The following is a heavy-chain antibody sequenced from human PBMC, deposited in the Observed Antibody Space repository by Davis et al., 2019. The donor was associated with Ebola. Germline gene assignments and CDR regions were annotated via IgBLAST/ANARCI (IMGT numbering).Heavy chain of an antibody. Sequence: ASVKVSCKASGYSFTHYSFSWVRQAPGQGLEWMGWVSGNNGKTDYAQKFQGRVTMTTDTSTSTAYMELRSLTSEDTAMYYCARGGRTPNYWSDYPPPAYYYFTMDVWGQGTTVTVSS. CDR3: ARGGRTPNYWSDYPPPAYYYFTMDV. V-gene: IGHV1-18*01. CDR2: VSGNNGKT. J-gene: IGHJ6*02. D-gene: IGHD3-3*01. CDR1: GYSFTHYS.